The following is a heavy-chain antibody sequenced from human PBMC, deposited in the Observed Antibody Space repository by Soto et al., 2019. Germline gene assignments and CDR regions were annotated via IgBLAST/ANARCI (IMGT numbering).Heavy chain of an antibody. J-gene: IGHJ4*02. CDR2: ISSSSTNT. D-gene: IGHD1-7*01. Sequence: EVQLVESGGGLVQPGGSLRLSCGGSGFVFSNYSMNWVRQAPGRGLEWVSYISSSSTNTYYAASVRGRFTISRDNAKNSLYLRMNSLKDEDTAVYYCTRGTKGGSPPLWGQGTLVTVS. V-gene: IGHV3-48*02. CDR1: GFVFSNYS. CDR3: TRGTKGGSPPL.